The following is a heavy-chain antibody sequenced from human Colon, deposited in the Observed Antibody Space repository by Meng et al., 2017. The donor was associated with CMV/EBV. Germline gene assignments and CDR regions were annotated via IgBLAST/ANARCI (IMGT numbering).Heavy chain of an antibody. V-gene: IGHV3-23*01. CDR2: VSGSGGST. CDR1: GFTFRNYG. J-gene: IGHJ4*02. D-gene: IGHD2-21*02. CDR3: TRDRPREYCIGTNCYSNDY. Sequence: GESLKISCATSGFTFRNYGMSWVRQAPGKGLEWVSSVSGSGGSTYHADAVKGRFTVSKDNAEEMMYLQMNSLRAEGTGIYYCTRDRPREYCIGTNCYSNDYWGQGTLVTVSS.